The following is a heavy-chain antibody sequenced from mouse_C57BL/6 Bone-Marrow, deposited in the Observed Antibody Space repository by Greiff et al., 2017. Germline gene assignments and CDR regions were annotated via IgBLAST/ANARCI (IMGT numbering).Heavy chain of an antibody. CDR1: GYTFTSYW. CDR3: ARSGDDAY. V-gene: IGHV1-50*01. CDR2: IDPSDSYT. J-gene: IGHJ3*01. Sequence: QVQLQQPGAELVKPGASVKLSCKASGYTFTSYWMQWVKQRPGQGLEWIGEIDPSDSYTNYTKKFKGKSTLTVDTSSSTAYMQLRSLTSEDSAVYYCARSGDDAYWGQGTLVTVSA. D-gene: IGHD1-3*01.